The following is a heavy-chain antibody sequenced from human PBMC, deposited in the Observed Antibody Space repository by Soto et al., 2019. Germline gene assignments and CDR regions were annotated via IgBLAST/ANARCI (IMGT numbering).Heavy chain of an antibody. Sequence: QVQLVESGGGVVQPGRSLRLSCAASGFSFRTYGMHWVRQSPGKGLEWVAIIWLDGSNKYYADSVKSRFTISRDDSKHTLYLQMNTLSFDDTAVYYCARDANQDVAGLSFGWFDPLGQRTMVTVSS. CDR1: GFSFRTYG. J-gene: IGHJ5*02. CDR3: ARDANQDVAGLSFGWFDP. D-gene: IGHD6-19*01. CDR2: IWLDGSNK. V-gene: IGHV3-33*01.